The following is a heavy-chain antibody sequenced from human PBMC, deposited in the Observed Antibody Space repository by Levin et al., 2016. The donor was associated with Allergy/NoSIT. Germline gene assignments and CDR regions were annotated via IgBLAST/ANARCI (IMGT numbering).Heavy chain of an antibody. CDR3: AREGGSGWSLDY. J-gene: IGHJ4*02. D-gene: IGHD6-19*01. CDR1: GFTFSAYW. CDR2: IKQDESEK. Sequence: GESLKISCVASGFTFSAYWMSWVRQAPGKGLEWVADIKQDESEKYYVDSVKGRFTISRDNTKNSLYLQMNSLRAEDTAVYYCAREGGSGWSLDYWGQGTLVTVSS. V-gene: IGHV3-7*03.